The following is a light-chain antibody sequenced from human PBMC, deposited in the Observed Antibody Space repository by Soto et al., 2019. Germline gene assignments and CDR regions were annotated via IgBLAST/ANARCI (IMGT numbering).Light chain of an antibody. CDR3: QRYNNYPFT. J-gene: IGKJ3*01. CDR2: KAS. CDR1: QSISGW. V-gene: IGKV1-5*03. Sequence: DIPMTQSPSTLSASEGDRVTITCRASQSISGWLAWYQQKPGKAPKLLIYKASSLESGVPSRFSGSGSGTEFTLTISSLQPDDSATYYCQRYNNYPFTFGPGTKVDIK.